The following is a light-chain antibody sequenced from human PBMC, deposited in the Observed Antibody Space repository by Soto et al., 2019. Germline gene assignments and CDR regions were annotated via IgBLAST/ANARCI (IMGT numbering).Light chain of an antibody. Sequence: QSALTQPASVSGSPGQSITISCTGTSSDVGGYNYVSWYQQHPGKAPKLMIYDVSNRPSGVSNHFSGSKSGNTASLTISGLQAEDEADYYCSSYTSSSTRGVFGTGTKVTVL. CDR1: SSDVGGYNY. V-gene: IGLV2-14*01. CDR2: DVS. J-gene: IGLJ1*01. CDR3: SSYTSSSTRGV.